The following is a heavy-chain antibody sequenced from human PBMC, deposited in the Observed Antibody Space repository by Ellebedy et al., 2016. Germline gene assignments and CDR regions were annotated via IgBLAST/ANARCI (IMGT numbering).Heavy chain of an antibody. CDR3: ARDLPRVVVTAPDY. J-gene: IGHJ4*02. D-gene: IGHD2-21*02. CDR1: GFIFSSYA. V-gene: IGHV3-7*01. CDR2: MNPDGSRK. Sequence: GESLKISCAASGFIFSSYAMHWVRQAPGRGLEWVANMNPDGSRKGYVDSVKGRFTISRDNARNSLSLQMNSLRAEDTAVYYCARDLPRVVVTAPDYWGQGTLVTVSS.